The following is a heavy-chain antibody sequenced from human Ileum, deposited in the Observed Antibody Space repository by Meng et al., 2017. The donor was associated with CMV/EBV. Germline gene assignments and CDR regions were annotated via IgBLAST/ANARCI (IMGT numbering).Heavy chain of an antibody. J-gene: IGHJ4*02. V-gene: IGHV3-23*01. D-gene: IGHD1-1*01. Sequence: LRLSCADSGLTFSNYGMIWVRQAPGMGLEWVSGISGSGGSTYYADSVKGRFTVSRDNSKNTLYLQMNSLRADDTAVYYCATENWSADYWGQGALVTVSS. CDR1: GLTFSNYG. CDR2: ISGSGGST. CDR3: ATENWSADY.